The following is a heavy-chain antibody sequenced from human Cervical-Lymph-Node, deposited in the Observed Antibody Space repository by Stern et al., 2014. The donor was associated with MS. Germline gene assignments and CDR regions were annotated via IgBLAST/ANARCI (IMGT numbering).Heavy chain of an antibody. CDR1: GFTFSSYG. CDR3: ARGPPYYFDY. V-gene: IGHV3-33*01. J-gene: IGHJ4*02. Sequence: VQLVESGGGVVQPGRSLRLSCAASGFTFSSYGMHWVRQAPGKGLEWVAVIWYDGINKFYGDSVKGRFPITRHNSKNTLYLQINSLRAEDTGVYYCARGPPYYFDYWGQGTLVTVSS. CDR2: IWYDGINK.